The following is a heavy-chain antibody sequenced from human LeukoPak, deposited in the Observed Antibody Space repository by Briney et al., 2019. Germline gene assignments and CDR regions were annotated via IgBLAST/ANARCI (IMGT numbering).Heavy chain of an antibody. CDR3: ARADADY. V-gene: IGHV3-11*04. J-gene: IGHJ4*02. CDR2: ISSSGNTI. Sequence: NAGGSLRLSCAASGFTFSDYYMSWIRQAPGKGLEWVSHISSSGNTIYYVDSVKGRFTISRDNAKNSVDLQMNSLRVDDTAVYYCARADADYWGQGTLVTVSA. CDR1: GFTFSDYY.